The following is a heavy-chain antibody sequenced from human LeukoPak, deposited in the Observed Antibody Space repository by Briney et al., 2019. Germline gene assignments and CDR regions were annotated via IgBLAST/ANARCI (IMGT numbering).Heavy chain of an antibody. CDR1: GFTFSSYS. CDR2: ISSSSSYI. Sequence: GGSLRLSCAASGFTFSSYSMNWVRQAPGKGLEWVSSISSSSSYIYYADSVKGRFTISRDNAKNSLYLQINSLRAKDTAVYYCARDRHTYYYGMDVWGKGTTVTVSS. J-gene: IGHJ6*04. V-gene: IGHV3-21*01. CDR3: ARDRHTYYYGMDV.